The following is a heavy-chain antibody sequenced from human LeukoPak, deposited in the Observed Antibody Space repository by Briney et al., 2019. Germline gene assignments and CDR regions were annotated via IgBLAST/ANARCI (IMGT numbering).Heavy chain of an antibody. CDR3: ARDDCSSISCYHNWFDP. Sequence: GGSLRLSCAASGFTFSSYWMSWVRQAPGKGLEWVANINQDGSEKYYVDSVKGRFTISRDNAKNSLYLQMNSLRAEDTAVYYCARDDCSSISCYHNWFDPWGQGTLVTVSS. J-gene: IGHJ5*02. CDR2: INQDGSEK. V-gene: IGHV3-7*01. CDR1: GFTFSSYW. D-gene: IGHD2-2*01.